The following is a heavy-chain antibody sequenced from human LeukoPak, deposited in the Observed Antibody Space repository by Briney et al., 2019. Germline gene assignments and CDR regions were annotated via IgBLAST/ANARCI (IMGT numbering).Heavy chain of an antibody. V-gene: IGHV3-7*01. Sequence: GGSLRLSCAAYGFTFSSYWMSWVRQAPGKGLEWVANIKQDGSEKYYVDSVKGRFTISRDNAKNSLYLQMNSLRAEDTAVYYCARASGYSYGSDAFDIWGQGTMVTVSS. CDR1: GFTFSSYW. J-gene: IGHJ3*02. D-gene: IGHD5-18*01. CDR3: ARASGYSYGSDAFDI. CDR2: IKQDGSEK.